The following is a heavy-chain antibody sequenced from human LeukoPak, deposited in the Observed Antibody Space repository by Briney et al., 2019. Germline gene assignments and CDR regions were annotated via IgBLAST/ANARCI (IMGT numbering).Heavy chain of an antibody. CDR1: GGSISSSNW. Sequence: KPSGTLSLTCALSGGSISSSNWWSWVRQPPGKGLEWIGEIYHSGSTNYSPSLKSRVTISVDKSKNQFSLKVTSVTAADTAVYYCVRVSSGSYYFDSWGQGTLVTVSS. CDR2: IYHSGST. CDR3: VRVSSGSYYFDS. D-gene: IGHD1-26*01. V-gene: IGHV4-4*02. J-gene: IGHJ4*02.